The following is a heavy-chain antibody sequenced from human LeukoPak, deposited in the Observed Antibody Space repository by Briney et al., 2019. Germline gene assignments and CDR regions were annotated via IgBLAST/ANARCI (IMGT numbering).Heavy chain of an antibody. V-gene: IGHV4-61*03. CDR1: GGSFSSGSYY. CDR2: IYYSGRT. D-gene: IGHD2-2*01. J-gene: IGHJ6*04. Sequence: SETLSLTCTVSGGSFSSGSYYWSWIRQPPGRGLEWIGYIYYSGRTNYNPSLKSRVTISVDPSKNHFSLKLSSVTAADTAVYYCARDPLPAARYYYYGMDVWGKGTTVTVSS. CDR3: ARDPLPAARYYYYGMDV.